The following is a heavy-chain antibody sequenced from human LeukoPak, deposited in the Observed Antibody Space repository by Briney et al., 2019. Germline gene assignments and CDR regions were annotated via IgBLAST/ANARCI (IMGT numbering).Heavy chain of an antibody. V-gene: IGHV4-39*01. CDR2: NYYAGGT. CDR3: AKLVNIVATVSGMDV. J-gene: IGHJ6*02. Sequence: SETLSLTCTVSGGSISSSSYYWGWIRQPPGRGLDWIGTNYYAGGTYYNPSLKSRVTISVDTSKNQFSLKLSSVTAADTAVYYCAKLVNIVATVSGMDVWGQGTTVTVSS. D-gene: IGHD5-12*01. CDR1: GGSISSSSYY.